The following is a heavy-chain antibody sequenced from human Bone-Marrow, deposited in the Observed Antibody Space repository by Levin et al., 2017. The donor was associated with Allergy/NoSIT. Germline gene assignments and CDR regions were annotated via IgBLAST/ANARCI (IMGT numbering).Heavy chain of an antibody. V-gene: IGHV4-39*07. CDR3: ARLADNWDVNWFDP. Sequence: PSQTLSLTCTVSGASINSTNYYWGWIRQPPGKGLEWIGTIYYNSYTYYNPSLKSRVTISKDTSKNQFSMKLSSVTAADTAVYYCARLADNWDVNWFDPWGQGTLVTVSS. D-gene: IGHD1-20*01. CDR2: IYYNSYT. J-gene: IGHJ5*02. CDR1: GASINSTNYY.